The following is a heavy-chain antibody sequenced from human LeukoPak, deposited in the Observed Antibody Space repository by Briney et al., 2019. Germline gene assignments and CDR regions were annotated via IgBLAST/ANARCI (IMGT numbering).Heavy chain of an antibody. CDR2: ISGYNGNT. CDR3: ARGSWIQNFDY. V-gene: IGHV1-18*01. D-gene: IGHD5-18*01. Sequence: ASVKVSCKASGYTFTSYGLSWVRQAPGQGLEWLGWISGYNGNTNYAQKFQGRVTMTTDTSTSTAYMELRSLRSDDTAVYYCARGSWIQNFDYWGQGTLVTVSS. CDR1: GYTFTSYG. J-gene: IGHJ4*02.